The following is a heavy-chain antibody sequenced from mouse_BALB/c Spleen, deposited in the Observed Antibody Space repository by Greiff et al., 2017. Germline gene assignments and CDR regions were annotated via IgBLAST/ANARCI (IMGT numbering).Heavy chain of an antibody. V-gene: IGHV2-9*02. CDR3: ARDRGLRRDLYAMDY. CDR1: GFSLTSYG. CDR2: IWAGGST. J-gene: IGHJ4*01. Sequence: VQLQESGPGLVAPSQSLSITCTVSGFSLTSYGVHWVRQPPGKGLEWLGVIWAGGSTNYNSALMSRLSISKDNSKSQVFLKMNSLQTDDTAMYYCARDRGLRRDLYAMDYWGQGTSVTVSS. D-gene: IGHD2-2*01.